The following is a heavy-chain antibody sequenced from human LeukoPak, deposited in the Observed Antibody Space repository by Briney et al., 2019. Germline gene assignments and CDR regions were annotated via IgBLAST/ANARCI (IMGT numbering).Heavy chain of an antibody. V-gene: IGHV3-23*01. CDR3: AKRGLIVATIYYYYYMDV. Sequence: GGSLRLSCAASGFTFSSYAMSWVRQAPGKGLEWVSAISGSGGSTYYADSVKGRFTISRDNSKNTLYLQMNSLRAEDTAVYYCAKRGLIVATIYYYYYMDVWGKGTTVTISS. CDR1: GFTFSSYA. J-gene: IGHJ6*03. CDR2: ISGSGGST. D-gene: IGHD5-12*01.